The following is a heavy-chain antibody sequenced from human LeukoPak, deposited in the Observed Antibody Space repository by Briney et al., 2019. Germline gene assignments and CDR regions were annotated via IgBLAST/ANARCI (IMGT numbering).Heavy chain of an antibody. V-gene: IGHV5-51*01. D-gene: IGHD6-19*01. J-gene: IGHJ4*02. Sequence: GESLKISCKGSGYTFTSYWIGWVRQMPGKGLEWMGIIHPGDSDTRYSPSFQGQVSISVDKSISTAYLQWSSLKASDTAMYYCAVAGHRYFDYWGQGTLVTVSS. CDR2: IHPGDSDT. CDR1: GYTFTSYW. CDR3: AVAGHRYFDY.